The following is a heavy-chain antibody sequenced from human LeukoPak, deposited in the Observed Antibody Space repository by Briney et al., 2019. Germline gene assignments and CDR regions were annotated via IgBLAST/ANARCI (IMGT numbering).Heavy chain of an antibody. CDR2: ISYDGSNK. V-gene: IGHV3-30-3*01. CDR3: ARGGAELVRSLLDY. D-gene: IGHD6-6*01. CDR1: GFTFSSYA. J-gene: IGHJ4*02. Sequence: GGSLSLSCAASGFTFSSYAMHWVRQAPGKGLEWVAVISYDGSNKYYADSVKGRFTISRDNSKNTLYLQMNSLRAEDTAVYYCARGGAELVRSLLDYWGQGTLVTISS.